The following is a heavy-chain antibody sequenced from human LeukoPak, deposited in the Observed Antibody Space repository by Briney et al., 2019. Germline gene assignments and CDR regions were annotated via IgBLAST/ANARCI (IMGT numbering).Heavy chain of an antibody. CDR3: ARESESSGWYDY. D-gene: IGHD6-19*01. Sequence: GGSLRLSCAASGFTFSSYEMNWVRQAPGKGLEWVSLISGDGGSTFYADSVKGRFTISRDNSKNSLYLQMNSLRSDDTALYYCARESESSGWYDYWGQGTLVTVSS. CDR1: GFTFSSYE. CDR2: ISGDGGST. J-gene: IGHJ4*02. V-gene: IGHV3-43*02.